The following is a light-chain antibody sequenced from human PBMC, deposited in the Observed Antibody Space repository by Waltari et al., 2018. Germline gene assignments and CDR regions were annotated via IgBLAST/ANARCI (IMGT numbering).Light chain of an antibody. V-gene: IGKV4-1*01. Sequence: DIVMTQSPDSLAVSLGERATINCKSSQSILYSSNSKNYLAWYQHKPGQPPKLLIYWASTRESGVTDRFSGSGSGTDFTLTISSLQAEDVAIYYCQQYYSIPYTFGQGTKLEIK. J-gene: IGKJ2*01. CDR1: QSILYSSNSKNY. CDR2: WAS. CDR3: QQYYSIPYT.